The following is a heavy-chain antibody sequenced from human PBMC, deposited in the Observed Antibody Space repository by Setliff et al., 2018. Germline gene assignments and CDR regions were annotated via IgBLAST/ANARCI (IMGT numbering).Heavy chain of an antibody. D-gene: IGHD5-18*01. CDR2: IYTSGST. CDR3: ARLIGYSYGYYYHYVDV. J-gene: IGHJ6*03. CDR1: GGSISGYY. V-gene: IGHV4-4*08. Sequence: PSETLSLTCNVFGGSISGYYWNWIRQPPGKGLEWIGNIYTSGSTNYNPSLKSRVTMSVDTSKNQLSLKLTFVTAADTAIYYCARLIGYSYGYYYHYVDVWGKGTTVTVSS.